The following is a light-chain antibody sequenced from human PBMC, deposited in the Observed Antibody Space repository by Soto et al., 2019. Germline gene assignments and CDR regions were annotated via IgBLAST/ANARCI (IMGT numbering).Light chain of an antibody. CDR2: AAS. CDR3: QQLNSYPIT. Sequence: DIQVTQSPSSVSASVGDRVTITCRASQGIGDRLAWYRHKPGKAPQLLIYAASTLQSGVPSRFSGSGSGTDFTLTISSLQPDDFATYYCQQLNSYPITFGQGTRLEIK. J-gene: IGKJ5*01. V-gene: IGKV1-12*01. CDR1: QGIGDR.